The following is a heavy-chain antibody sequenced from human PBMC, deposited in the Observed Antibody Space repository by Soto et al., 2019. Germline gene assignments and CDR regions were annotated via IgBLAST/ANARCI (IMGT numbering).Heavy chain of an antibody. J-gene: IGHJ6*02. CDR2: ISWNSGSI. CDR3: AKDKDRSCSSTSCYLGMDV. V-gene: IGHV3-9*01. CDR1: GFTFDDYA. D-gene: IGHD2-2*01. Sequence: EVQLVESGGGLVQPGRSLGLSCAASGFTFDDYAMHWVRQAPGKGLEWVSGISWNSGSIGYADSVKGRFTISRDNAKNSMYLQMNSLRAEDTALYYCAKDKDRSCSSTSCYLGMDVWGQGTTVTVSS.